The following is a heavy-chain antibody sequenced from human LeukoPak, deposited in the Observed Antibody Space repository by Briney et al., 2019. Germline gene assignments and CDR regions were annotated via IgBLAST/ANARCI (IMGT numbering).Heavy chain of an antibody. Sequence: GGSLRLSCAASGFTFDDYAMHWVRQAPGKGLEWVSGISWNSGSIGYADSVKGRFTISRDNAKNSLYLQMNSLRAEDTALYYCAKDTSGGYSSGWFNYWGQGTLVTVSS. J-gene: IGHJ4*02. CDR1: GFTFDDYA. CDR2: ISWNSGSI. D-gene: IGHD6-19*01. V-gene: IGHV3-9*01. CDR3: AKDTSGGYSSGWFNY.